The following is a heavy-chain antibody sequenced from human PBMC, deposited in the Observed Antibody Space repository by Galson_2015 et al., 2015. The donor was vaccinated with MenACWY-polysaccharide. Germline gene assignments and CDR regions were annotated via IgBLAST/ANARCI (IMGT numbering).Heavy chain of an antibody. D-gene: IGHD2-2*01. J-gene: IGHJ6*02. CDR2: ISSSSTI. CDR3: ARLHCSGTSCYPTDYYYYGMDV. CDR1: GFTFSSYS. V-gene: IGHV3-48*01. Sequence: SLRLSCAASGFTFSSYSMNWVRQAPGKGLEWVSYISSSSTIYYADSVKGRFTISRDNAKNSLFPQMNSLRAEDTAVYYCARLHCSGTSCYPTDYYYYGMDVWGQGTTVTVSS.